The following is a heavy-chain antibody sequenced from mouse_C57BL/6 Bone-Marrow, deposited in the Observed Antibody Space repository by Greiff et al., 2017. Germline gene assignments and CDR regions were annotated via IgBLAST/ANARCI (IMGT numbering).Heavy chain of an antibody. CDR3: ARLGSWFAY. CDR2: ISSGGSYT. CDR1: GFTFSSFG. V-gene: IGHV5-6*01. Sequence: EVMLVESGGDLVKPGGSLKLSCAASGFTFSSFGMSWVRQTPDKRLEWVATISSGGSYTYYPDSVQGRFTISRDNAKNTLYLQMSSLKSEDTAMYYCARLGSWFAYWGQGTLVTVSA. J-gene: IGHJ3*01. D-gene: IGHD2-14*01.